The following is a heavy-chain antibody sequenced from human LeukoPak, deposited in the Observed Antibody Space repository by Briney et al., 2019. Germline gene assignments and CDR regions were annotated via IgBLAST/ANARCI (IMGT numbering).Heavy chain of an antibody. V-gene: IGHV3-48*03. CDR2: ISSSGSTI. Sequence: GGSLRLSCAASGFTFSSYEMNWVRQAPGKGLEWFSYISSSGSTIYYTDPVKGRLTISSANAKNSLYLQMHRLSAEDTAFYYCVRAHYYDSSGFDYWGQGTLVTVSS. CDR3: VRAHYYDSSGFDY. D-gene: IGHD3-22*01. J-gene: IGHJ4*02. CDR1: GFTFSSYE.